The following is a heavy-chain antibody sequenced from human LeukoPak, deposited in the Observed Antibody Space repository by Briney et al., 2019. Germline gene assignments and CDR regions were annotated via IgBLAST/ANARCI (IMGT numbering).Heavy chain of an antibody. CDR1: GFTFSSYG. V-gene: IGHV3-33*01. D-gene: IGHD5-24*01. CDR2: IWYDGSNK. J-gene: IGHJ3*02. Sequence: GRSLRLSCAASGFTFSSYGMHWVRQAPGKGLEWVAVIWYDGSNKYYADSVKGRFTISRDNSKNTLYLQMNSLRAEDTAVYYCASPLGDNAFDIWGQGTMVTVSS. CDR3: ASPLGDNAFDI.